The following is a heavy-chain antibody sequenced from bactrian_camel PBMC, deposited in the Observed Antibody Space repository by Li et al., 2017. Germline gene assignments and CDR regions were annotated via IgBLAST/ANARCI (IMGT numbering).Heavy chain of an antibody. V-gene: IGHV3S1*01. J-gene: IGHJ4*01. CDR3: VDREYNRGD. CDR1: GFTFSNTW. CDR2: INSVGGS. Sequence: HVQLVESGGGLVQPGGSMRLSCAASGFTFSNTWMHWVRQAPGKGLEWVSTINSVGGSYYADSVKGRFTISRDNAKNTLYLQLNSLEIEDTAMYYCVDREYNRGDWGQGTQVTVS.